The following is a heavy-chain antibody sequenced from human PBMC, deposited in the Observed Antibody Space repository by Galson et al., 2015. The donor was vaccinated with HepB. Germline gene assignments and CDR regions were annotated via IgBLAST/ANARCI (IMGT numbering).Heavy chain of an antibody. Sequence: SLRLSCAASGFTFSSYSMNWVRQAPGKGLEWVSYISSSSSTIYYADSVKGRFTISRDNAKNSLYLQMNSLRAEDTAVYYCARGEDFWSGYYRHFDYWGQGTLVTVSS. V-gene: IGHV3-48*01. D-gene: IGHD3-3*01. CDR3: ARGEDFWSGYYRHFDY. CDR2: ISSSSSTI. CDR1: GFTFSSYS. J-gene: IGHJ4*02.